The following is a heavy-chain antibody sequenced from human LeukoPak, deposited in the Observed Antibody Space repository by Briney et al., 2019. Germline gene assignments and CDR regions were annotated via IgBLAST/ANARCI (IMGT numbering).Heavy chain of an antibody. CDR1: DYSISSGYY. Sequence: SETLSLTCTVSDYSISSGYYWGWIRQPPGKGLEWIGSIYHSGSTYYNPSLKSRVTISVDTSKNQFSLKLSSVTAADTAVYYCARRKAAAGDLFDYWGQGTLVTVSS. J-gene: IGHJ4*02. D-gene: IGHD6-13*01. CDR3: ARRKAAAGDLFDY. CDR2: IYHSGST. V-gene: IGHV4-38-2*02.